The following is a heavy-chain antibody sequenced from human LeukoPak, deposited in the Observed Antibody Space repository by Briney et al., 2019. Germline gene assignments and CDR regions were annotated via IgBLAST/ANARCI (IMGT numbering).Heavy chain of an antibody. D-gene: IGHD5-24*01. V-gene: IGHV3-23*01. CDR2: VVGGGTT. CDR1: GFTFSTFA. CDR3: AKYLHYNDGRWEFDP. J-gene: IGHJ5*02. Sequence: GGSLRLSCAASGFTFSTFAMTWVRQAPGKGLEWVSGVVGGGTTYYADSVKGRFTLSKDNSKKTVYLQMNSLRVEDTAIYYCAKYLHYNDGRWEFDPWGQGTLVTVSS.